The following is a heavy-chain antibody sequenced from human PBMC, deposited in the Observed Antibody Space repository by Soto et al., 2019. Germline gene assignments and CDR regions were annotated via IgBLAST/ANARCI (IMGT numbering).Heavy chain of an antibody. CDR2: IYYSGST. CDR1: GGSISSGASY. V-gene: IGHV4-30-4*01. CDR3: AIQQQLRGYSYGLSSWFYP. J-gene: IGHJ5*02. Sequence: SETLSLTCTVSGGSISSGASYWSWIRQPPGKGLEWIGYIYYSGSTYYNPSLKSRVTISVDTSKNQFSLKLSSVTAADTAVYYCAIQQQLRGYSYGLSSWFYPWGQGTLVTVSS. D-gene: IGHD5-18*01.